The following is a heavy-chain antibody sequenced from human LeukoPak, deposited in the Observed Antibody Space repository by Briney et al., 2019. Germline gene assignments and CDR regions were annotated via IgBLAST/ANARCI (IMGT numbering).Heavy chain of an antibody. D-gene: IGHD1-26*01. J-gene: IGHJ3*02. V-gene: IGHV1-18*01. Sequence: ASVMVSCKDSGYTFTSYGISWVRQAPGQGLEWMGWISAYNGNTNYAQKLQGRVTMTTDTSTSTAYMELRSLRSDDTAVYYCANTPGEELPEAFDIWGQGTMVTVSS. CDR3: ANTPGEELPEAFDI. CDR1: GYTFTSYG. CDR2: ISAYNGNT.